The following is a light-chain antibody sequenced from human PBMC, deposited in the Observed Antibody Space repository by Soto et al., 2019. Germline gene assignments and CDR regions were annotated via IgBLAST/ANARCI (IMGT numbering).Light chain of an antibody. J-gene: IGLJ3*02. V-gene: IGLV4-69*01. CDR2: LNSDGSH. Sequence: QTVVTQSPSASASLGASVKLTCTLSRGHINYAIAWHQQQPEKGPRYLMKLNSDGSHSKGDGIPDRFSGSSSGAERYLTISSLQSEDEADYYCQTWGTGIWVFGGGTKVTVL. CDR1: RGHINYA. CDR3: QTWGTGIWV.